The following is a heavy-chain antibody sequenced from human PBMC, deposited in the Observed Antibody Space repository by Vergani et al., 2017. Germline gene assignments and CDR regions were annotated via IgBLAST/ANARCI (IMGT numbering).Heavy chain of an antibody. CDR1: GFTFSSYA. D-gene: IGHD2-2*01. CDR3: AKSGECSSTSCYLRWFDP. V-gene: IGHV3-23*01. Sequence: EVQLLESGGGLVQPGGSLRLSCAASGFTFSSYAMSWVRQAPGKGLEWVSAISGSGGSTYYADSVKGRFTISRDNSKNTLYLQMNSLRAEDTAVYYCAKSGECSSTSCYLRWFDPWGQGTLVTVSS. J-gene: IGHJ5*02. CDR2: ISGSGGST.